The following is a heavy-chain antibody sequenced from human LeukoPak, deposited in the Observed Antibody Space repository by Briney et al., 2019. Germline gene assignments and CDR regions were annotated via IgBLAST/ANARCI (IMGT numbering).Heavy chain of an antibody. V-gene: IGHV3-7*02. CDR3: AIWGADQNY. Sequence: PGGSLRLSCAASGFTFSSYSMNWVRQTPGKRLEWVAHITPDGGEQRYVDSVKGRFVISRDNAKNSLYLQMKSLRAEDTGVYYCAIWGADQNYWGQGTLVTVTS. J-gene: IGHJ4*02. CDR2: ITPDGGEQ. CDR1: GFTFSSYS. D-gene: IGHD3-16*01.